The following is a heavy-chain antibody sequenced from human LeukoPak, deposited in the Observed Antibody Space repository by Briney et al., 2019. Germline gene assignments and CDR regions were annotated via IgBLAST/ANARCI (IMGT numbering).Heavy chain of an antibody. CDR3: ARAAWDSSSWYRAPHYYYYYGMDV. J-gene: IGHJ6*02. Sequence: ASVKVSYKASGYTFTSYGISWVRQAPGQGPEWMGWISAYNGNTNYAQKLQGRVTMTTDTSTSTAYMELRSLRSDDTAVYYCARAAWDSSSWYRAPHYYYYYGMDVWGQGTTVTVSS. V-gene: IGHV1-18*01. D-gene: IGHD6-13*01. CDR2: ISAYNGNT. CDR1: GYTFTSYG.